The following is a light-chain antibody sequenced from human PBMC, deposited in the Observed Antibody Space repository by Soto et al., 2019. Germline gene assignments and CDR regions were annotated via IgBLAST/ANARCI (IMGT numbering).Light chain of an antibody. V-gene: IGKV1-27*01. J-gene: IGKJ5*01. CDR3: QKYNTVPAT. CDR1: QGIGNS. CDR2: SAS. Sequence: DIQMTQSPPSLSASVGDRVTITCRASQGIGNSLAWYQQKPGTVPKLLIYSASTLQSGVPSRFSGSGSGTYFTLTISSLQPEDVAAYYCQKYNTVPATFGQGTRLEMK.